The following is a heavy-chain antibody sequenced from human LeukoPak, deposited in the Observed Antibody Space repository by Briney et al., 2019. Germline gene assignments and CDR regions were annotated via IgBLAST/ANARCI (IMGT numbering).Heavy chain of an antibody. V-gene: IGHV1-8*01. CDR3: ARRTLTIRTFDI. CDR2: MNPNSGNT. CDR1: GYTFTSYD. J-gene: IGHJ3*02. Sequence: ASVKVSCKASGYTFTSYDINWVRQATGQGPVWMGWMNPNSGNTGYAQKFQGRVNITRNTSISTAYMELSSLRSEDTAVYYCARRTLTIRTFDIWGQGTMVAVSS. D-gene: IGHD3-3*01.